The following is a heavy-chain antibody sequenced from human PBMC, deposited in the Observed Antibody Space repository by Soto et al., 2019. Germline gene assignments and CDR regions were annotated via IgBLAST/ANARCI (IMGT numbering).Heavy chain of an antibody. D-gene: IGHD5-18*01. V-gene: IGHV3-74*01. CDR2: INSDGSSA. CDR1: GFTFNGYW. Sequence: EVQLVESGGGLVQPGGSLRLSCAASGFTFNGYWMHWVRQAPGKGLVWVSRINSDGSSAGYADSVKGRFTISRDNAKNTLYLQMNSLRAEDTAGYYCARGGGYSSGPFDYWGQGTLVTVSS. CDR3: ARGGGYSSGPFDY. J-gene: IGHJ4*02.